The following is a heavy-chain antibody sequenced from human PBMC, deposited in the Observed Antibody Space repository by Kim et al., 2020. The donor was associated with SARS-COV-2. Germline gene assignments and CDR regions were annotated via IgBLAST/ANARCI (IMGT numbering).Heavy chain of an antibody. V-gene: IGHV3-9*01. Sequence: GGSLRLSCAASGFTFDDYAMHCVRQAPGQGLEWVSGISWNSGSIGYADSVKGRFTISRDNAKNSLYLQMNSLRAEDTALYYCAKGPSGWPQFSWNWFDLWGQGTLVSVYS. D-gene: IGHD6-19*01. CDR2: ISWNSGSI. J-gene: IGHJ5*02. CDR3: AKGPSGWPQFSWNWFDL. CDR1: GFTFDDYA.